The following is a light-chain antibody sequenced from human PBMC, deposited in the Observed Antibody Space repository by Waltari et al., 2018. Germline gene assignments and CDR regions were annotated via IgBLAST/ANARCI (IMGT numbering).Light chain of an antibody. V-gene: IGKV1-39*01. J-gene: IGKJ2*01. CDR3: QQSYTMPMYT. CDR2: AVF. CDR1: QDISNN. Sequence: DIQMTQSPSSLSASVGDRVTITCRASQDISNNLNWYQQKPGKAPDLLIFAVFTLQSGVPSRFSGSVSGTEFTLTISSLQPEDSATYYCQQSYTMPMYTFGQGTKLEIK.